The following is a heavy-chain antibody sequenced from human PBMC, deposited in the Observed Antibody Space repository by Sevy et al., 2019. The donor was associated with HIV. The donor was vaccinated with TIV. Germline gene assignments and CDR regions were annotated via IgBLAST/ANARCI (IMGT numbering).Heavy chain of an antibody. J-gene: IGHJ6*02. CDR3: ARDRCRAARCYYYYGMDV. Sequence: ASVKVSCKASGYTFTSYYMHWVRQAPGQGLEWMGIINPSGGSTSYAQKFQGRVTMTRETSTSTVYMELSGLRSEDTAVYYCARDRCRAARCYYYYGMDVWGQGTTVTVSS. V-gene: IGHV1-46*01. CDR2: INPSGGST. CDR1: GYTFTSYY. D-gene: IGHD6-6*01.